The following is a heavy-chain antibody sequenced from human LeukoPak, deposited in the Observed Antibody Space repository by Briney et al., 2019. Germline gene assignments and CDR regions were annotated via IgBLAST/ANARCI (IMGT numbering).Heavy chain of an antibody. CDR2: INPNSGGT. Sequence: ASVKVSCKASGYTFTGYYMHWVRQAPGQGLEWMGWINPNSGGTNYAQKFQGRVTMTRDTSISTAYMELSRLRSDDTAVYYCASRNPQYYYDSSGYLDYWGQGTLVTVSS. J-gene: IGHJ4*02. D-gene: IGHD3-22*01. CDR1: GYTFTGYY. V-gene: IGHV1-2*02. CDR3: ASRNPQYYYDSSGYLDY.